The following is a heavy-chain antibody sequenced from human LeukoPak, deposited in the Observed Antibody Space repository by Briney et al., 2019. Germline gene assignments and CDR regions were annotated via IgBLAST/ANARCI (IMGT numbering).Heavy chain of an antibody. D-gene: IGHD3-9*01. CDR3: ARAERGYDILTGYSKYYFDY. CDR1: GYTFTSYG. J-gene: IGHJ4*02. CDR2: ISTYNCNT. Sequence: GASVKVSCKASGYTFTSYGISWVRQAPGQGLEWMGWISTYNCNTNYAQKLQGRVTMTTDTSTSTAYMELRSLRSDDTAVYYCARAERGYDILTGYSKYYFDYWGQGTLVIVSS. V-gene: IGHV1-18*01.